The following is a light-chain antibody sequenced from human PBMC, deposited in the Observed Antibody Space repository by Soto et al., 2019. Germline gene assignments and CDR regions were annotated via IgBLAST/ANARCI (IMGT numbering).Light chain of an antibody. CDR1: QSVSTN. J-gene: IGKJ1*01. CDR3: QQYTNRPPWT. Sequence: EIVMTQSPATLSGSPGERATLSCRASQSVSTNLAWYQQKPGQAPRLLIYGASTRATGIPARFSGSGSWTEFTLTISSLQSDDFAVYSCQQYTNRPPWTFGQGTKV. V-gene: IGKV3-15*01. CDR2: GAS.